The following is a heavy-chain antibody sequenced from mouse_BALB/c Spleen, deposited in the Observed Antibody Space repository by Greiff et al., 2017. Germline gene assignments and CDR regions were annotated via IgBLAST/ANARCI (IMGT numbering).Heavy chain of an antibody. Sequence: VQLQQPGAELVRPGASVKLSCKASGYTFTSYWINWVKQRPGQGLEWIGNIYPSDSYTNYNQKFKDKATLTVDKSSSTAYMQLSSPTSEDSAVYYCTRGGGDAMDYWGQGTSVTVSS. V-gene: IGHV1-69*02. CDR3: TRGGGDAMDY. J-gene: IGHJ4*01. CDR2: IYPSDSYT. CDR1: GYTFTSYW.